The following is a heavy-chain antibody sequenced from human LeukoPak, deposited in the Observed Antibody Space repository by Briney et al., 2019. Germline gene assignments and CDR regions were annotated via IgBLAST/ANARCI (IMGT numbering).Heavy chain of an antibody. CDR2: FDYSGNT. CDR3: ARGMGYCSAGSCYPFDF. D-gene: IGHD2-15*01. J-gene: IGHJ4*02. Sequence: SETLSLTCTVSGASISNYYWSWIRQPPGKGLEWIGFFDYSGNTNYSPSLKSRVTISVDTSKNQFSLKLTSVTAVDTAVYYCARGMGYCSAGSCYPFDFWGQGTLVTVSS. CDR1: GASISNYY. V-gene: IGHV4-59*01.